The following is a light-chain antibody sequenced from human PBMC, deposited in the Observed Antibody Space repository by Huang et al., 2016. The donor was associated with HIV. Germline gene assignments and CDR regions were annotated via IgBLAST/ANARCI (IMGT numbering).Light chain of an antibody. CDR3: QQYGSSPPFT. J-gene: IGKJ3*01. Sequence: EILLTQSPVTLSLSLGERATLSCRASQSVSNNYLAWYQQKPGHAPRLLIYGAYNRATGIPDRFSGSGSGTDFTLIISRLESEDFALYYCQQYGSSPPFTFGPGTKVDI. CDR1: QSVSNNY. CDR2: GAY. V-gene: IGKV3-20*01.